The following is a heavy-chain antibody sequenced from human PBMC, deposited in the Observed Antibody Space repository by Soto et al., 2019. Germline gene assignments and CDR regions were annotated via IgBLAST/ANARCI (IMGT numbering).Heavy chain of an antibody. CDR1: GDSISSGGYY. CDR2: IYYGGNT. CDR3: GGARGGVATITY. J-gene: IGHJ4*02. Sequence: QVQLQESGPGLVKPSQTLSLTCTVSGDSISSGGYYWSWIRQHPGKGLEWIGCIYYGGNTYYNPSLKSRLSIKVDTSQNRRSAKLSSMTAACTAVYYWGGARGGVATITYWGQGTLVTVSS. V-gene: IGHV4-31*03. D-gene: IGHD5-12*01.